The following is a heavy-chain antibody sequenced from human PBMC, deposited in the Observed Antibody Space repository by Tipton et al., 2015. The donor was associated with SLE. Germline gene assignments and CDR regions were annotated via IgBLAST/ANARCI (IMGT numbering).Heavy chain of an antibody. CDR1: GDSITSYY. J-gene: IGHJ3*02. D-gene: IGHD2/OR15-2a*01. V-gene: IGHV4-4*07. CDR3: ARVWLNNAFDI. CDR2: IYTSGAT. Sequence: GLVKPSETLSLTCSVSGDSITSYYWSWFRQSTGRGLEWIGRIYTSGATDDNPSLKSRVTMSVDMSKNQIFLKMTSVTAADSAVYFCARVWLNNAFDIWGQGTRVTVSS.